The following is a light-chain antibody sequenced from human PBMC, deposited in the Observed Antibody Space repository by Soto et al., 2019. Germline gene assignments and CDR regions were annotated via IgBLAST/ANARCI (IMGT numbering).Light chain of an antibody. CDR3: QSHDSSLSGSYV. CDR2: DDS. Sequence: QSVLTQPPSVSGAPGQRVTISCTGSSSNIGAGYDVKWYQQLPGTAPKLLIYDDSNRPSGVPDRFSGSKSGTSASLAITGLQAEDEADYYCQSHDSSLSGSYVFGTGTKVTVL. J-gene: IGLJ1*01. V-gene: IGLV1-40*01. CDR1: SSNIGAGYD.